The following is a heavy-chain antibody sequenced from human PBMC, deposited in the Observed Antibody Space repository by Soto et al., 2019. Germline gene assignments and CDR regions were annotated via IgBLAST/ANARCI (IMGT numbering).Heavy chain of an antibody. CDR2: IIPISGTA. CDR3: ARSQGSSTSLEIYYYYYYGMDV. D-gene: IGHD2-2*01. V-gene: IGHV1-69*01. CDR1: GGTFSSYA. Sequence: QVQLVQSGAEVKKPGSSVKVSCTASGGTFSSYAISWVRQAPGQGLEWMGAIIPISGTANYAQKFQGRVTITADESTSTAYMELSSLRSEDTAVYYCARSQGSSTSLEIYYYYYYGMDVWGQGTTVTVSS. J-gene: IGHJ6*02.